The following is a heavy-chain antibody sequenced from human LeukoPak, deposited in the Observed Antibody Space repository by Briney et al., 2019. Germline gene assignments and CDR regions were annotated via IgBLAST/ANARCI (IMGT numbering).Heavy chain of an antibody. V-gene: IGHV1-2*02. CDR2: INPNTGGT. J-gene: IGHJ3*02. Sequence: ASVKVSCKASGYTFTGYYIHWVRQAPGQGLEWMGWINPNTGGTNYAQKFRGRVTMTRDTSISTAYMEPSRLRSDAAVYYCARTTTRGVYAFDIWGQGTMVIVSS. D-gene: IGHD4-17*01. CDR3: ARTTTRGVYAFDI. CDR1: GYTFTGYY.